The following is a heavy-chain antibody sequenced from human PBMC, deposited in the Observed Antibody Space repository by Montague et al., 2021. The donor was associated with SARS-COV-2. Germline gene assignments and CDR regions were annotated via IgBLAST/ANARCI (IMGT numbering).Heavy chain of an antibody. V-gene: IGHV4-30-2*06. CDR2: ICESGST. CDR1: GVSISSGDYS. D-gene: IGHD2-15*01. CDR3: ARAQNICFIANCVNYFDL. Sequence: TLSLTCTVSGVSISSGDYSWNWIRQSPGKGLEWIGFICESGSTLYNPSLKTRVSMSLDASKNHFSLRLSAVTAADTARYYCARAQNICFIANCVNYFDLWGLGALVTVSS. J-gene: IGHJ4*02.